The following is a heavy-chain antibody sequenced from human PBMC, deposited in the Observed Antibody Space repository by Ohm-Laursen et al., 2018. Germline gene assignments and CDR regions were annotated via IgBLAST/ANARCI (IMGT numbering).Heavy chain of an antibody. V-gene: IGHV1-58*01. D-gene: IGHD3-10*01. CDR3: AAHYGLN. J-gene: IGHJ4*02. CDR2: IVVGSGNT. Sequence: SVYVSCNASGFTFTSSAVQWVRQARGQRLGWIGWIVVGSGNTNYAQKFQERATITRDMSTSTAYMELSSMRSEDTAVYYCAAHYGLNWGQGTLVTVSS. CDR1: GFTFTSSA.